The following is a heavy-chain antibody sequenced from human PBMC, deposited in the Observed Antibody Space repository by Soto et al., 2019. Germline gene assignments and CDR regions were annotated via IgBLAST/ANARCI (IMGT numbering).Heavy chain of an antibody. J-gene: IGHJ4*02. CDR1: GFRLENYW. CDR3: ARFSLRGGYDVVDY. D-gene: IGHD5-12*01. CDR2: IKPDGSEK. Sequence: EVQLVESGGGLVQPGGSLRLSCAGSGFRLENYWMSWVRQAPGKGLEWVANIKPDGSEKNYEDSVMGRITIARDNANNSLNLQVNSLRAEDTAVYYCARFSLRGGYDVVDYWGQGALVSVSS. V-gene: IGHV3-7*01.